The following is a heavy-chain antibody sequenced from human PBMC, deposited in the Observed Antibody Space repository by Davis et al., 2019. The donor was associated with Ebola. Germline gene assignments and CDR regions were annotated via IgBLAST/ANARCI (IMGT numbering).Heavy chain of an antibody. CDR1: GYTFTSYG. V-gene: IGHV1-18*01. D-gene: IGHD1-26*01. Sequence: ASVKVSCKASGYTFTSYGISWVRPPPAQGLEWMGWFSAYNGNTNHAPKLQGRVTMTTDTPTSTAYMELRSLRSGDTAVYYCARDAWVNGMDVWGQGTTVTVSS. J-gene: IGHJ6*02. CDR3: ARDAWVNGMDV. CDR2: FSAYNGNT.